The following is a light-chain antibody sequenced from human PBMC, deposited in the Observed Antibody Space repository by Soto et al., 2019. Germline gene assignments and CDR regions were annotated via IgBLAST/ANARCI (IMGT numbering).Light chain of an antibody. Sequence: SGFTQSPETLSVSPGERATLSCKASQTVSSNFLAWYQQKPGQAPRLLIYDASNRATGIPARFSGSGSGTDFTLTISSLEPEDFAVYYCQQRSNWPPITFGQGTRLEI. V-gene: IGKV3-11*01. CDR3: QQRSNWPPIT. J-gene: IGKJ5*01. CDR1: QTVSSN. CDR2: DAS.